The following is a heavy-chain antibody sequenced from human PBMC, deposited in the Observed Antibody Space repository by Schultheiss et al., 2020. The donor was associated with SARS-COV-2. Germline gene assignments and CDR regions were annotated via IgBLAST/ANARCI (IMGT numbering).Heavy chain of an antibody. CDR2: ISSSSSYI. CDR3: ATSHAPGRIAVAGYFDY. V-gene: IGHV3-21*01. CDR1: GFTFSSYS. J-gene: IGHJ4*02. D-gene: IGHD6-19*01. Sequence: GGSLRLSCAASGFTFSSYSMNWVRQAPGKGLEWVSSISSSSSYIYYADSVKGRFTISRDNAKNSLYLQMNSLRADDTAVYYCATSHAPGRIAVAGYFDYWGQGTLVTVSS.